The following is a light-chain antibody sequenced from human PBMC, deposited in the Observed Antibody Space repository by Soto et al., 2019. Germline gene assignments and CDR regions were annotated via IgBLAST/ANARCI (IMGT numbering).Light chain of an antibody. V-gene: IGLV2-8*01. CDR3: SSYEGSNNYVV. CDR1: SSDVGGYNY. Sequence: QSALTQPPSASGSPGQSVTISCTGTSSDVGGYNYVSWYQQHPGKAPKLMIYEVSKRPSGVPDRFSGSKSGNTASLTVCGLQAEDEADYYCSSYEGSNNYVVFGGGTKLTVL. J-gene: IGLJ2*01. CDR2: EVS.